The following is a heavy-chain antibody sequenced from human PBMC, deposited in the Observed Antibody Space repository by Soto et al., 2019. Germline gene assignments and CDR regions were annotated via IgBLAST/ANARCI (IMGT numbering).Heavy chain of an antibody. V-gene: IGHV1-2*04. Sequence: VSVKVSCKASGYTFTGYYMHWVRQAPGQGLEWMGWINPNSGGTNYAQKFQGWVTMTRDTSISTAYMELSRLRSDDTAVYYCARAPRYSSSSPDYWGQGTLVTVSS. CDR2: INPNSGGT. D-gene: IGHD6-6*01. J-gene: IGHJ4*02. CDR3: ARAPRYSSSSPDY. CDR1: GYTFTGYY.